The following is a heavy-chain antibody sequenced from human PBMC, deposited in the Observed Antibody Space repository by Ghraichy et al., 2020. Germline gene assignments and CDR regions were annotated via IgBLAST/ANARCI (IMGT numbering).Heavy chain of an antibody. CDR3: AHTPTHGSGSPIPVPTEPVNGNWFDP. Sequence: SGPTLVKPTQTLTLTCTFSGFSLSTSGVGVGWIRQPPGKALEWLALIYWNDDKRYSPSLKSRLTITKDTSKNQVVLTMTNMDPVDTATYYCAHTPTHGSGSPIPVPTEPVNGNWFDPWGQGTLVTVSS. V-gene: IGHV2-5*01. CDR1: GFSLSTSGVG. D-gene: IGHD3-10*01. CDR2: IYWNDDK. J-gene: IGHJ5*02.